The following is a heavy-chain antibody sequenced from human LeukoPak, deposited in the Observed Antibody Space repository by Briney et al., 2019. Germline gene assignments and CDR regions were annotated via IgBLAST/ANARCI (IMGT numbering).Heavy chain of an antibody. Sequence: GGSLRLSCAASGFTFSSYGMHWVRQAPGKGLEWVAFIRYDGSNKYYADSVKGRFTISRDNSKNTLYLQMNSLRAEDTAVYYCARGPYCGGDCPNWFDSWGQGTLVTVSS. CDR2: IRYDGSNK. CDR1: GFTFSSYG. D-gene: IGHD2-21*02. J-gene: IGHJ5*01. CDR3: ARGPYCGGDCPNWFDS. V-gene: IGHV3-30*02.